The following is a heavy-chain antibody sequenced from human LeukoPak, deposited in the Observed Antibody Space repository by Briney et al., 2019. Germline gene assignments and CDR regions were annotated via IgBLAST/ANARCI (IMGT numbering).Heavy chain of an antibody. D-gene: IGHD6-13*01. J-gene: IGHJ4*02. CDR1: GFTFSSYA. Sequence: GGSLRLSCAASGFTFSSYAMSWVRQAPGKGLEWVSLISGSGGSTYYADSVKGRVTVSRDNSKNALYLQMNSLRAEDTAVYYCAKGVSWTFDYWGQGTLVTVSS. V-gene: IGHV3-23*01. CDR2: ISGSGGST. CDR3: AKGVSWTFDY.